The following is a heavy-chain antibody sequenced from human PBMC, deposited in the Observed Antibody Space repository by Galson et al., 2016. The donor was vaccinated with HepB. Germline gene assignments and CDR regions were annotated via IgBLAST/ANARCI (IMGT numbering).Heavy chain of an antibody. V-gene: IGHV3-33*01. J-gene: IGHJ4*02. CDR2: IWYDGSQK. D-gene: IGHD1-1*01. CDR3: AGDSGYNHLDY. CDR1: GFIFSGSG. Sequence: SLRLSCAASGFIFSGSGMHWVRQAPGKGLEWLAVIWYDGSQKYYIDSVKGRFTISRDNSKNMLYLEMNNLRDEDTAVYYCAGDSGYNHLDYWGQGTLVTVSS.